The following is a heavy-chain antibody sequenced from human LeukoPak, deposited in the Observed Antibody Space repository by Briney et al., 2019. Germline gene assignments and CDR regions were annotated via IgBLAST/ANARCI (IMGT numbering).Heavy chain of an antibody. Sequence: ASVKVSCKTSGYTFTNYAINWVRQAPGQGLEWMGWINPNSGGTNYAQKFQGRVTMTRDTSISTAYMELSRLRSDDTAVYYCARERRGYSYGYQDYWGQGTLVTVSS. CDR1: GYTFTNYA. J-gene: IGHJ4*02. CDR2: INPNSGGT. D-gene: IGHD5-18*01. CDR3: ARERRGYSYGYQDY. V-gene: IGHV1-2*02.